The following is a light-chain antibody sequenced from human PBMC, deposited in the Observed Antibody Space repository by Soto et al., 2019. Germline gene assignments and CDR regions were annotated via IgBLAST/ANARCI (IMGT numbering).Light chain of an antibody. CDR3: CSYAGSHTPWV. CDR1: SSDVDGYNY. J-gene: IGLJ3*02. V-gene: IGLV2-11*01. Sequence: QSALTQPRSVSGSPGQSVTISCTGTSSDVDGYNYVSWYQQHPGKAPKLMIYDVNKWPSGVPDRFSGSKSGNTASLTISGLQAEDEADYHCCSYAGSHTPWVFGGGTKVTVL. CDR2: DVN.